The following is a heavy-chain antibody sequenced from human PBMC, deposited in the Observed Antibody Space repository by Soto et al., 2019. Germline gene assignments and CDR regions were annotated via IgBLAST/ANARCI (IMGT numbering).Heavy chain of an antibody. V-gene: IGHV3-15*01. Sequence: GGSLRLSCAASGFTFSNAWMSWVRQAPGKGLEWVGRIKSKTDGGTTDYAAPVKGRFTISRDDSKNTLYLQMNSLKTEDTAVYYCTTLPTYDDFWSGYPYYFDYWGQGTLVTVSS. CDR2: IKSKTDGGTT. CDR1: GFTFSNAW. CDR3: TTLPTYDDFWSGYPYYFDY. J-gene: IGHJ4*02. D-gene: IGHD3-3*01.